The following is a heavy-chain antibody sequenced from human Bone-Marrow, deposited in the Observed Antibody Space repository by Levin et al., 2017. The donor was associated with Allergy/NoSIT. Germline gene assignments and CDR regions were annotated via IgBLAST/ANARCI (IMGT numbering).Heavy chain of an antibody. V-gene: IGHV3-23*01. J-gene: IGHJ4*02. D-gene: IGHD1-26*01. CDR1: GFTFTSYA. Sequence: GGSLRLSCATSGFTFTSYAMTWVRQTPGKGPEWVSSISGTGGSTYYTDSVEGRFTISRDNSKHMVFLQMTNLSVEDTAVYYCAKPDGDECDSGNFFMMGYCEGWGQGTQVTVSS. CDR2: ISGTGGST. CDR3: AKPDGDECDSGNFFMMGYCEG.